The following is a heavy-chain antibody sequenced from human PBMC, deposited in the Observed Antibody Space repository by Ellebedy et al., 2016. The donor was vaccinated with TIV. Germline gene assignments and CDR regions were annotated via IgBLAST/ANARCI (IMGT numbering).Heavy chain of an antibody. CDR1: RGTFSSYA. CDR2: IIPIFGTA. Sequence: SVKVSXKASRGTFSSYAISWVRQAPGQGLEWMGGIIPIFGTANYAQKFQGRVTITADESTSTAYMELSSLRSEDTAVYYCATGDYFNQFDYWGQGTLVTVSS. J-gene: IGHJ4*02. CDR3: ATGDYFNQFDY. D-gene: IGHD7-27*01. V-gene: IGHV1-69*13.